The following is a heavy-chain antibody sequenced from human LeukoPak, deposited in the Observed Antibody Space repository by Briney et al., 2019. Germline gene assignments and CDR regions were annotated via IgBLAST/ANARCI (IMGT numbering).Heavy chain of an antibody. V-gene: IGHV4-59*01. J-gene: IGHJ6*02. CDR3: AREGTVTSGHYGMDV. CDR1: GGSISTYY. Sequence: PPETLSLTCTVSGGSISTYYWSWIRQPPGKGLEWIGYIHYSGNTNYNPSLKSRVIISVDTSKNQFSLKLRSVTAADTAVYYCAREGTVTSGHYGMDVWGQGTTVTVSS. CDR2: IHYSGNT. D-gene: IGHD4-17*01.